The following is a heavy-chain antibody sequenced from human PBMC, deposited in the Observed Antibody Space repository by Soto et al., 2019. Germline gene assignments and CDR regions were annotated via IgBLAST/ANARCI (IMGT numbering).Heavy chain of an antibody. CDR1: LFTFSSYS. J-gene: IGHJ3*02. D-gene: IGHD2-15*01. Sequence: SLRLSCASSLFTFSSYSMNLVLQSPGKGLELFSSISSSSSYIYYADSVKGRFTISRDNAKNSLYLQMNSLRAEDTAVYYCARVGRYCSGGSCYPTRDAFDIWGQGTMVTVSS. V-gene: IGHV3-21*01. CDR3: ARVGRYCSGGSCYPTRDAFDI. CDR2: ISSSSSYI.